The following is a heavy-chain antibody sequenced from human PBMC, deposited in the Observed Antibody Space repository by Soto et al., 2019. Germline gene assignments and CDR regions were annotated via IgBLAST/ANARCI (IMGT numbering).Heavy chain of an antibody. CDR1: GFTFSKAW. J-gene: IGHJ3*02. Sequence: GGSLRLSCAASGFTFSKAWMSWVRQAPGKGPEWVGRVKTKSDGGTIDYAAPVKGRLTISRDDSKNTLYLQMNSLKTEDTAVYYCTTGPNLRPLAAFDIWGQGTVVTVSS. CDR2: VKTKSDGGTI. CDR3: TTGPNLRPLAAFDI. V-gene: IGHV3-15*01.